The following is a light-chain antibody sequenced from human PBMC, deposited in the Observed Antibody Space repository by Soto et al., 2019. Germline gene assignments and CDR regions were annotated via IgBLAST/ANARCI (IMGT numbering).Light chain of an antibody. CDR3: SSYSTSTTLV. CDR2: DVS. J-gene: IGLJ1*01. V-gene: IGLV2-14*03. Sequence: QSALTQPASVSGSPGQSIIISCTGTSSDIGGYNYVSWYQQHSCKAPKLMTYDVSNRPSGVSNRFSGSKSGNTASLTISGLQAEDEADYYCSSYSTSTTLVFGTGTKLTVL. CDR1: SSDIGGYNY.